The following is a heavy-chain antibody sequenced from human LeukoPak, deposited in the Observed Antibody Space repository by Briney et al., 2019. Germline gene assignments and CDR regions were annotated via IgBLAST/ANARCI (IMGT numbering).Heavy chain of an antibody. J-gene: IGHJ5*02. CDR3: ARNYGSGNYYTPSDL. Sequence: GEALKISCKGSGYTFTTYWIAWVRQMPGKGLEWMGIVYPGDYDTRYSPSFQGQVTISADKSINTAYLQWSNLKASDTAMYYCARNYGSGNYYTPSDLWGQGNLVTVSP. CDR1: GYTFTTYW. CDR2: VYPGDYDT. D-gene: IGHD3-10*01. V-gene: IGHV5-51*01.